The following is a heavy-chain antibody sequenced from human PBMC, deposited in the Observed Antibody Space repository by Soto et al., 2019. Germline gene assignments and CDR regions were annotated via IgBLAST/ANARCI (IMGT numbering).Heavy chain of an antibody. Sequence: SETLSLTCTVSGGSISSGGYYGSWIRQHPGKGLEWFGYIYYSGSTYYNPSLKSRVTISVDTSKNQFSLKLSSVTAADTAVYYCARAPYYYGSGSYYNVKYYYYYYMDVWGKGTTVTVSS. CDR1: GGSISSGGYY. J-gene: IGHJ6*03. CDR2: IYYSGST. D-gene: IGHD3-10*01. V-gene: IGHV4-31*03. CDR3: ARAPYYYGSGSYYNVKYYYYYYMDV.